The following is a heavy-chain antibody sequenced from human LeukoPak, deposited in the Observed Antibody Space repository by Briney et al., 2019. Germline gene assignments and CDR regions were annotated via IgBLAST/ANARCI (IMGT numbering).Heavy chain of an antibody. CDR1: GFTFSSYS. D-gene: IGHD1-26*01. CDR3: AKDSARVVGATTLNWFDP. V-gene: IGHV3-23*01. J-gene: IGHJ5*02. Sequence: GGSLRLSCAASGFTFSSYSMSWVRQAPGKGLEWVSIISDSGANTYYADSVRGRFTISRDNSKNTLYLQMNSLRAEDTAVYHCAKDSARVVGATTLNWFDPWGQGTLVTVSS. CDR2: ISDSGANT.